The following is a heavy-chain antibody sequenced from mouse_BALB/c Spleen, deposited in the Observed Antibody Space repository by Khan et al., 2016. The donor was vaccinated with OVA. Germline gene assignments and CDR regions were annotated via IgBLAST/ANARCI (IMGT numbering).Heavy chain of an antibody. CDR2: IYPGNLNT. CDR3: AREGYNGKSRAWFVY. D-gene: IGHD2-1*01. Sequence: QVQLKQSGPELVKPGASVRISCKASGYIFTSYYINWVKQRPGQGLEWIGWIYPGNLNTKYNEKFKGKATLTADKSSNTAYMQPSSLTSEDSAVYFCAREGYNGKSRAWFVYWGQGTLVTVSA. J-gene: IGHJ3*01. V-gene: IGHV1S56*01. CDR1: GYIFTSYY.